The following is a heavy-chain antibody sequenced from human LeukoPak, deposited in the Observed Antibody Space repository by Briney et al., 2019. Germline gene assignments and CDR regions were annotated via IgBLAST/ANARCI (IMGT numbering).Heavy chain of an antibody. J-gene: IGHJ4*02. Sequence: PSETLSLSCTVSGGSISSSSYYWGWVRQPPGKGLEWIANIYYSGSTYYSPSLRSRVTISVDTSKNQFSLKLTSVTAADTAVYYCARHASVSGNWPRTLDLWGQRTCDPVFS. V-gene: IGHV4-39*01. CDR1: GGSISSSSYY. CDR3: ARHASVSGNWPRTLDL. D-gene: IGHD3-3*01. CDR2: IYYSGST.